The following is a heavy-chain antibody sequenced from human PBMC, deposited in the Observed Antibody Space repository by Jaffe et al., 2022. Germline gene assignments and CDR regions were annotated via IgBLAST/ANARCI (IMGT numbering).Heavy chain of an antibody. D-gene: IGHD2-15*01. Sequence: EEQLVESGGGLVQPGGSLRLSCAASGFTFSSYWMHWVRQAPGKGLVWVSRINSDGSSTRYADSVKGRFTISRDNAKNTLYLQMDSLRAEDTAVYYCARDGCGGGICRADYWGQGTLVTVSS. CDR3: ARDGCGGGICRADY. CDR1: GFTFSSYW. CDR2: INSDGSST. V-gene: IGHV3-74*01. J-gene: IGHJ4*02.